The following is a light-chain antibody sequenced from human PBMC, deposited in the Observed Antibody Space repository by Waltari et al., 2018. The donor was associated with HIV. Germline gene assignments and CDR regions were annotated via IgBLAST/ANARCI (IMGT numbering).Light chain of an antibody. CDR3: SSYGGSANLL. CDR1: SSDIGGYTY. CDR2: EVS. V-gene: IGLV2-8*01. Sequence: QSALTQPPSASGSPGQSGTISCTGTSSDIGGYTYISWYQQYPGKAPKLMIYEVSKRPSGVPDRFSGSKSANTASLTVSGLQAEDEADYYCSSYGGSANLLFGGGTKLTVL. J-gene: IGLJ2*01.